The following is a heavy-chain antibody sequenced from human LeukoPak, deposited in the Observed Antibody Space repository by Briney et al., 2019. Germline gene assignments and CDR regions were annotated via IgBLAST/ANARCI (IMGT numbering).Heavy chain of an antibody. D-gene: IGHD3-22*01. CDR2: ISYDGSNK. J-gene: IGHJ4*02. V-gene: IGHV3-30-3*01. CDR1: GFTFSSYA. Sequence: GGSLRLSCAASGFTFSSYAMHWVRQAPGKGLEWVAVISYDGSNKYYADSVKGRFTISRDNAKNSLYLQMNSLRDEDTAVYYCARRSYYDSSGYYYLDYWGQGTLVAVSS. CDR3: ARRSYYDSSGYYYLDY.